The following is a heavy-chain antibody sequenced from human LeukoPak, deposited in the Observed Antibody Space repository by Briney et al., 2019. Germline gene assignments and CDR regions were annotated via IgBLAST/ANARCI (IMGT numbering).Heavy chain of an antibody. CDR3: AELGITMIGGV. D-gene: IGHD3-10*02. CDR2: ISGSGGRT. V-gene: IGHV3-23*01. Sequence: PGGSLRLSCTASGFTFSNYAMKWVRQAPGKGLVWVSAISGSGGRTYYADSVKGRLSISRDNAKNSLYLQMNSLRAEDTAVYYCAELGITMIGGVWGKGTTVTISS. CDR1: GFTFSNYA. J-gene: IGHJ6*04.